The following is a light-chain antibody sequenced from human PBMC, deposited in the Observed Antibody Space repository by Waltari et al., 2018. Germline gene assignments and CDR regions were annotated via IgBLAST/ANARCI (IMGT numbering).Light chain of an antibody. V-gene: IGLV3-27*01. CDR1: VLAEKY. CDR3: HAAADNNWF. CDR2: KDT. Sequence: YDLAQPFSVSVSPGPTATITCSGAVLAEKYVRWFQQKTGQAQTLSLYKDTERPSGIPERFSGSSSGSTVTLTIRGALLEDEADYHCHAAADNNWFFGGGTKLTVL. J-gene: IGLJ2*01.